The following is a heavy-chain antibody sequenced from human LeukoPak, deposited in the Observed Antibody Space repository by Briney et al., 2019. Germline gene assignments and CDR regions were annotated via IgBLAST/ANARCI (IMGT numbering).Heavy chain of an antibody. V-gene: IGHV3-48*03. CDR1: GITFSNYE. D-gene: IGHD5-18*01. J-gene: IGHJ4*02. Sequence: GGSLRLSCVASGITFSNYEMNWVRQAPGEGLEWLSCISNSGSTMYYADSEKGRFTISRDNAKNSLYLQMNSLRAEDTAVYYCARGFRDTAMFLDYWGQGTLVTVSS. CDR3: ARGFRDTAMFLDY. CDR2: ISNSGSTM.